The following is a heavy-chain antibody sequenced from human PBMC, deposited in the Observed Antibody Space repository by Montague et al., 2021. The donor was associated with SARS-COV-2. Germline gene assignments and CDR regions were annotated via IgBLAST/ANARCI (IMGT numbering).Heavy chain of an antibody. CDR2: FYYSGTT. CDR3: ARVLRQQLVRLSGMDV. V-gene: IGHV4-39*07. J-gene: IGHJ6*02. CDR1: GGSISSSYYY. D-gene: IGHD6-13*01. Sequence: SETLSLTCTVSGGSISSSYYYWIWLRQGPGKERQWIGYFYYSGTTYYNLSLKIRVTISVDTSKNQFSLKLISVTAADTAVYYCARVLRQQLVRLSGMDVWGQGATVTVSS.